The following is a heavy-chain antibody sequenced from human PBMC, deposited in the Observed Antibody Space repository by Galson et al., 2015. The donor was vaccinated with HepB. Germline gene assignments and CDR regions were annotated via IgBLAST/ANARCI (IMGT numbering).Heavy chain of an antibody. CDR1: GFTFSSYA. CDR2: ISGSGGST. D-gene: IGHD4-11*01. J-gene: IGHJ4*02. Sequence: SLRLSCAASGFTFSSYAMSWVRQAPGKGLEWVSAISGSGGSTYYADSVRGRFTISRDNSKNTLYLQMNSLRAEDTAVYYCAKDDPLQSTYDVFDYWGQGTLVTVSS. V-gene: IGHV3-23*01. CDR3: AKDDPLQSTYDVFDY.